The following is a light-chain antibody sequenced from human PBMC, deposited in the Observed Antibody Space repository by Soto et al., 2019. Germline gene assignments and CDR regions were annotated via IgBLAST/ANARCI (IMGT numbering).Light chain of an antibody. V-gene: IGKV4-1*01. CDR3: QQYYSTPPT. J-gene: IGKJ1*01. CDR2: WAF. CDR1: QSVLYSSNNRNY. Sequence: DIVMTQSPDSLAVSLGERATINCKSSQSVLYSSNNRNYLAWYQQKPGQPPKLLIYWAFTRESGVPDRFSGSESETDFALTFSSLQAEDGAVYYCQQYYSTPPTFGQGNKVEIK.